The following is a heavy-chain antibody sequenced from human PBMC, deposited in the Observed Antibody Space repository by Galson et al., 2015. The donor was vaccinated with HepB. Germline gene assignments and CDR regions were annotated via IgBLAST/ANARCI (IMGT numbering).Heavy chain of an antibody. D-gene: IGHD6-13*01. CDR2: IIPIFGTA. CDR3: ARDSIAAAGTDY. CDR1: GGTFSSYA. Sequence: SVMVSCKASGGTFSSYAISWVRQAPGQGLEWMGGIIPIFGTANYAQKFQGRVTITADESTSTAYMELSSLRSEDTAVYYCARDSIAAAGTDYWGQGTLVTVSS. V-gene: IGHV1-69*13. J-gene: IGHJ4*02.